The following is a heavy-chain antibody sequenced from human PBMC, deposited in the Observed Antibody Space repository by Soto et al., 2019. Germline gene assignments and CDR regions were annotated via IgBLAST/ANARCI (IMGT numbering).Heavy chain of an antibody. D-gene: IGHD1-26*01. CDR3: ARGMDGATTPFDY. CDR2: IYYTGST. CDR1: GGSISSYY. V-gene: IGHV4-59*01. Sequence: SETLSLTCSVFGGSISSYYWNWVRQPPGKGLEWIGYIYYTGSTNYNPSLKSRVTMSVDTSKNQLSLKLSSVTAADTAVYFCARGMDGATTPFDYWGQGTLVTVSS. J-gene: IGHJ4*02.